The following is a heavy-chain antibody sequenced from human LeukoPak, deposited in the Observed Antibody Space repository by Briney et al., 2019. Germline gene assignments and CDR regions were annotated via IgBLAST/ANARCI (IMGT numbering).Heavy chain of an antibody. D-gene: IGHD3-10*01. Sequence: SETLSLTYTVSGGSISSSSYYWGWIRQPPGKGLEWIGSIYYSGSTYYNPSLKSRVTISVDTSKNQFSLKLSSVTAADTAVYYCARQEVRGAIITLDYWGQGTLVTVSS. CDR2: IYYSGST. V-gene: IGHV4-39*01. CDR1: GGSISSSSYY. CDR3: ARQEVRGAIITLDY. J-gene: IGHJ4*02.